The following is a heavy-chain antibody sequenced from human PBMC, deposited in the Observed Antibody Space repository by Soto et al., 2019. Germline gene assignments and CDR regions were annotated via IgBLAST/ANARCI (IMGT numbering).Heavy chain of an antibody. D-gene: IGHD2-2*01. CDR1: GGTFSSYA. V-gene: IGHV1-69*13. CDR2: IIPIFGTA. CDR3: ARGARRTAFDY. Sequence: ASVKVSCKAPGGTFSSYAISWVRQAPGQGLEWMGGIIPIFGTANYAQKFQGRVTITADESTSTAYMELSSLRSEDTAVYYCARGARRTAFDYWGQGTLVTVSS. J-gene: IGHJ4*02.